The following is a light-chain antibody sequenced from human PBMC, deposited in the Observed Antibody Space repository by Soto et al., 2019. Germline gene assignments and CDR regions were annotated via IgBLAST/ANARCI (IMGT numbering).Light chain of an antibody. CDR3: QQYGSSPPYT. J-gene: IGKJ2*01. CDR1: QSVSSS. V-gene: IGKV3-20*01. Sequence: EIVLTQSPGTLSLSPGERVTLSCRASQSVSSSLAWYQQKGRLPPRLLIYGASSRATGIPDRFSGSGSGTDFTLTISRLEPEDFAVYYCQQYGSSPPYTFGQGTKLEIK. CDR2: GAS.